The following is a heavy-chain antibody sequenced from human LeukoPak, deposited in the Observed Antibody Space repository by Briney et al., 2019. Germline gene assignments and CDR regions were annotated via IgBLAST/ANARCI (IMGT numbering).Heavy chain of an antibody. CDR2: IPYDESDK. D-gene: IGHD1-26*01. CDR1: GFTFSNYG. Sequence: GGPLRLSCAASGFTFSNYGMHWVRQAPGKGLEWVAVIPYDESDKYYADSVKGRFTISRDNAQKSLFLQMNSLRAEDTAVYYCAREWVYYYYMDVWGKGTTVTVSS. J-gene: IGHJ6*03. V-gene: IGHV3-30*03. CDR3: AREWVYYYYMDV.